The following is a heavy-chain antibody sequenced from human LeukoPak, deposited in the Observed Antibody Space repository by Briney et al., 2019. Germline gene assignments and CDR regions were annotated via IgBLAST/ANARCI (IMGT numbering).Heavy chain of an antibody. CDR2: IRYDGSNK. Sequence: GGSLRLSCAASGFTFSSYGMHWVRQAPGKGLEWVAFIRYDGSNKYYANSVKGRFTISRDNAKKSLYLQVNSLRAEDTAVYYCWAQQGTSGLGTWGQGTLVTVSS. CDR1: GFTFSSYG. D-gene: IGHD7-27*01. J-gene: IGHJ5*02. V-gene: IGHV3-30*02. CDR3: WAQQGTSGLGT.